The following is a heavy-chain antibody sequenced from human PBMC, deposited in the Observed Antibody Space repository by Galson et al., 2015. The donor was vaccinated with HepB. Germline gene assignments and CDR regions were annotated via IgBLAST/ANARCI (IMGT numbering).Heavy chain of an antibody. Sequence: SLRLSCAASGFTVSRNYMSWVRQAPGKGLEWVSVIYSGGNTYHADSVKGRFTLSRDNSKNTLYLQMNSLRAEDTAIYYCARGGYDYVWYFDLWGRGTLVTVSS. CDR2: IYSGGNT. V-gene: IGHV3-53*01. CDR1: GFTVSRNY. D-gene: IGHD5-12*01. CDR3: ARGGYDYVWYFDL. J-gene: IGHJ2*01.